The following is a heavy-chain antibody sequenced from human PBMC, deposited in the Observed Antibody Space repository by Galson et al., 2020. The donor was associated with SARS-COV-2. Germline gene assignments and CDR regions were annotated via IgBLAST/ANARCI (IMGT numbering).Heavy chain of an antibody. D-gene: IGHD3-3*01. CDR2: ISGSGGST. Sequence: GGSLRLSCAAYGFTFSSYAMSWVRQAPGKGLEWVSAISGSGGSTYYADSVKGRFTISRDNSKNTLYLQMNSLRAEDTAVYYCANSNPTIFGVVIISAYYMDVWGKGTTVTVSS. CDR1: GFTFSSYA. J-gene: IGHJ6*03. CDR3: ANSNPTIFGVVIISAYYMDV. V-gene: IGHV3-23*01.